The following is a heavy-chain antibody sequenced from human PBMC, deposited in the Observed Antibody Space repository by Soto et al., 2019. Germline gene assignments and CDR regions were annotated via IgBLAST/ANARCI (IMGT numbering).Heavy chain of an antibody. CDR3: ASDGGLDSYNSLDY. J-gene: IGHJ4*02. D-gene: IGHD5-12*01. V-gene: IGHV3-30-3*01. Sequence: QVQLVESGGGVVQPGRSLRLSWAASGFTFSSYAMHWVRQAPGKGLGWVAVISYDGSNKYYADSVKGRFTISRDNSKNTLYLQMNSLRAEDTAVYYCASDGGLDSYNSLDYWGQGTLVTVSS. CDR2: ISYDGSNK. CDR1: GFTFSSYA.